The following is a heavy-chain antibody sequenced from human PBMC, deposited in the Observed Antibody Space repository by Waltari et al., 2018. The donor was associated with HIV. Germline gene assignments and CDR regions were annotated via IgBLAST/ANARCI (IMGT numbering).Heavy chain of an antibody. CDR3: ARGGEYCTSTSCYVNGLDV. V-gene: IGHV3-21*01. CDR2: ISTSSTYI. J-gene: IGHJ6*02. CDR1: GFASGSYS. Sequence: EVQVVESGGALVTPGGSLSLSCARFGFASGSYSVNWVSGAPGKGLEWVSSISTSSTYIYYADSVKGRFTISRDNAKDSLFLQMNSLRVEDTAVYYCARGGEYCTSTSCYVNGLDVWGQGTTVTVSS. D-gene: IGHD2-2*01.